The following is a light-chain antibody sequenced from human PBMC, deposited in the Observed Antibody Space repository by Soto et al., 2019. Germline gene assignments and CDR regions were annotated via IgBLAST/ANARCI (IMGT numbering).Light chain of an antibody. CDR2: EVS. Sequence: QSALTQPASVSGSPGQSITISCTGTSSDVGGYKFVSWYQQHPGKAPKLMIYEVSNRPSGVSSRFSGSKSGNTASLTISGLQAEDEADYYCSSYTSSSTLVFGGGTKVTVL. CDR3: SSYTSSSTLV. J-gene: IGLJ2*01. CDR1: SSDVGGYKF. V-gene: IGLV2-14*01.